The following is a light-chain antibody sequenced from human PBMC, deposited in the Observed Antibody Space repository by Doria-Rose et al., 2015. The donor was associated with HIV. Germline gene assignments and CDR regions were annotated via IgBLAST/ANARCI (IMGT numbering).Light chain of an antibody. V-gene: IGKV3-20*01. CDR2: DGS. CDR1: QSFSSTY. J-gene: IGKJ1*01. CDR3: HQYGTSWT. Sequence: TQSPGTLSLSPGERATLSCRASQSFSSTYLAWYQQKPGQAPSLLIYDGSTRATGIPDRFSASGSGTDFTLTINRPEPEDFALYYCHQYGTSWTFGQGTKVEI.